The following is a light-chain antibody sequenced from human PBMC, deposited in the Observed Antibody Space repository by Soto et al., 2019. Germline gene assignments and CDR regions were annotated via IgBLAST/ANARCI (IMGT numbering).Light chain of an antibody. V-gene: IGLV3-21*02. J-gene: IGLJ3*02. CDR1: NIGTIS. CDR2: DDR. Sequence: SYELSQPPSVSVAPGQTATIPCGGSNIGTISVHWYQQKPGQAPVLVVYDDRDRPSGIPERISGSKSGNTATLTIGRVEGGDEAAYSWAPGDASLCAWVSGGGPRVTAL. CDR3: APGDASLCAWV.